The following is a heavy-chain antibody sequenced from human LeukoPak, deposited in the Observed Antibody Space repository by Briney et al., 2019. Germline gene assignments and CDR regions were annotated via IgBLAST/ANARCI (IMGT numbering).Heavy chain of an antibody. CDR1: GFTFDDYA. D-gene: IGHD6-13*01. V-gene: IGHV3-9*01. Sequence: QPGRSLRLSCAASGFTFDDYAMHWVRQAPGKGLEWVSGISWNSGSIGYADSVKGRFTISRDNAKNSLYLQMNSLRAEDTALYYCAKDIVGGSAAAGTTFDYWGQGTLVTVSS. J-gene: IGHJ4*02. CDR2: ISWNSGSI. CDR3: AKDIVGGSAAAGTTFDY.